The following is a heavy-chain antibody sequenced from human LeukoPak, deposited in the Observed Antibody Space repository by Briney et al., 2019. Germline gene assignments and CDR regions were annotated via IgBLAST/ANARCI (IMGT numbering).Heavy chain of an antibody. V-gene: IGHV3-66*01. Sequence: PGGSLRLSCAASGFTVSNNFMTWVRQAPGKGPECVSVIYSGGNTYYADSVKGRFTISRDNSKNTLYLQMNSLRAEDTAVYYCAKGVDGDYWGQGTLVTVSS. CDR2: IYSGGNT. CDR1: GFTVSNNF. CDR3: AKGVDGDY. J-gene: IGHJ4*02.